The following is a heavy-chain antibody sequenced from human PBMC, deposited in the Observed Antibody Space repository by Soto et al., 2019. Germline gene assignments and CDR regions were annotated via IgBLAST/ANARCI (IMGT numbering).Heavy chain of an antibody. D-gene: IGHD6-13*01. Sequence: SVKVSCKACGDTFSSYAISVVRQVPGQGLEWMGGIIPIFGTANYAQKFQGRVTITADESTSTAYMELSSLRSEDTAVYYCAKNAGYSSSWFDYWGQGTLVTVSS. CDR1: GDTFSSYA. V-gene: IGHV1-69*13. CDR2: IIPIFGTA. J-gene: IGHJ4*02. CDR3: AKNAGYSSSWFDY.